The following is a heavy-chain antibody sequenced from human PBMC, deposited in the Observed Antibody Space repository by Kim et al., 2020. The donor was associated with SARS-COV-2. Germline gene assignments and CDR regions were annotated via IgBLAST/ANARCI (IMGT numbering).Heavy chain of an antibody. CDR3: VRDGYFNFAY. CDR2: AI. D-gene: IGHD6-25*01. J-gene: IGHJ4*02. Sequence: AIHYADSVTGRFTISRDNPKNSLYLHMNSLRDEDTAVYYCVRDGYFNFAYWGQGTLVTVSS. V-gene: IGHV3-48*02.